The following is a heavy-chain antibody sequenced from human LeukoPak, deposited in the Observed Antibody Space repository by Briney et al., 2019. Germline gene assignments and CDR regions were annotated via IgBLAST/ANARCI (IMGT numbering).Heavy chain of an antibody. V-gene: IGHV3-15*07. CDR1: GFTFSNAW. D-gene: IGHD2-2*01. CDR3: TTAPLVVPGYYYYYYGMDV. Sequence: PGGSLRLSCAASGFTFSNAWMNWVRQAPGKGLEWVGRIKSKTDGGTTDYAAPVKGRFTISRDDSKNTLYLQMNSLKTEDTAVYYCTTAPLVVPGYYYYYYGMDVWGQGTTVTVSS. J-gene: IGHJ6*02. CDR2: IKSKTDGGTT.